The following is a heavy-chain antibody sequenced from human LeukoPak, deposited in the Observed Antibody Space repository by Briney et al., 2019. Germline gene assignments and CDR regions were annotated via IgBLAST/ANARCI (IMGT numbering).Heavy chain of an antibody. V-gene: IGHV3-21*01. J-gene: IGHJ3*02. CDR1: GFTFSSYS. Sequence: GGSLRLSCAASGFTFSSYSMNWVRQAPGKGLEWVSSISSSSSYIYYADSVKGRFTISRDNAKNSLYLQMNSLRAEDTAVYYCAACSGSYRAFDIWGQGTMVTVSS. CDR2: ISSSSSYI. CDR3: AACSGSYRAFDI. D-gene: IGHD1-26*01.